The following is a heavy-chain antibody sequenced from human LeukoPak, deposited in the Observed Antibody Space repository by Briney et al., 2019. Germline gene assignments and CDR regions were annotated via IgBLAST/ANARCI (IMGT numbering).Heavy chain of an antibody. D-gene: IGHD6-19*01. V-gene: IGHV3-9*01. J-gene: IGHJ3*02. CDR2: IGWDSKSI. CDR1: GFTFDESA. Sequence: GGSLRLSCAASGFTFDESAMHWVRQAPGKGLEWVSGIGWDSKSIVYADSVKGRFTISRDNAKNSLYLQMNGLRPEDTASYYCAKAVAAPGAFEIWGRGTVVTVSS. CDR3: AKAVAAPGAFEI.